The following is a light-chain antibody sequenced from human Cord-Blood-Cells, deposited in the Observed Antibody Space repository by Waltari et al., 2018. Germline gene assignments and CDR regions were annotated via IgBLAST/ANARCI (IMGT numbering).Light chain of an antibody. CDR1: QSISSY. J-gene: IGKJ2*01. V-gene: IGKV1-39*01. Sequence: DIQMTQSPLSLSASVGDRVTITCRSSQSISSYFNWYQQKSGKAPKLLIYAASSLQSGVASRCSSSGSGTDITLTSSSLQPEDVATYYRQKRYSTYTFGQGTKLEIK. CDR3: QKRYSTYT. CDR2: AAS.